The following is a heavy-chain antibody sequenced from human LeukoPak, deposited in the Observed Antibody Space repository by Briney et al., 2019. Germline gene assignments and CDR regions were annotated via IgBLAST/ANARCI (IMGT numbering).Heavy chain of an antibody. V-gene: IGHV3-23*01. D-gene: IGHD6-6*01. J-gene: IGHJ4*02. Sequence: GSLRLSCAASGFTFSNSAMSWVRQAPGKGLEWVSTLSGSGITTYYADSVKGRFTISRDNSKNTLYLQMNSLRAEDTAVYYCAKALSSSTTYFDYWGQGTLVTVSS. CDR1: GFTFSNSA. CDR3: AKALSSSTTYFDY. CDR2: LSGSGITT.